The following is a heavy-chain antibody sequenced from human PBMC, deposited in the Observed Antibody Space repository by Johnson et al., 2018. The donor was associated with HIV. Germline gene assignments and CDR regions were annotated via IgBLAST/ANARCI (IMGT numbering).Heavy chain of an antibody. CDR1: GLTFSSYA. J-gene: IGHJ3*02. CDR3: ARDGIAAEPKWDAFDI. CDR2: ISYDGSNK. Sequence: QVQLVESGGGVVQPGRSLRLSCAASGLTFSSYAMYCVRQAPGKGLEWVAVISYDGSNKYYADSVKGRFTISRDNAKNSLYVQMNSLRGEDTALYYCARDGIAAEPKWDAFDIWGQGTMVTVSS. D-gene: IGHD6-13*01. V-gene: IGHV3-30-3*01.